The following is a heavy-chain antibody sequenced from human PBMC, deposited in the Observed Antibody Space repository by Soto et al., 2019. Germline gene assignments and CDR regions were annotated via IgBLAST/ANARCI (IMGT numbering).Heavy chain of an antibody. J-gene: IGHJ4*02. Sequence: PVESVTISCKVSGYSFAGYWITWVLQKPGKGLEWMGRIDPSDSQTYYSPSFRGHVAISVTKSITTVFLQWSSLRASDTAMYYCARQIYDSDTGPNFKYYFDSWGQGTTVTVSS. CDR3: ARQIYDSDTGPNFKYYFDS. CDR1: GYSFAGYW. CDR2: IDPSDSQT. V-gene: IGHV5-10-1*01. D-gene: IGHD3-22*01.